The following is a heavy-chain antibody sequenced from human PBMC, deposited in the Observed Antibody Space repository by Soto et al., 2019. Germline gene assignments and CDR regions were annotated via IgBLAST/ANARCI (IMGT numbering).Heavy chain of an antibody. CDR2: IFPGDSGV. V-gene: IGHV5-51*01. Sequence: RGESLKISCKDSGHIFATDWIGWVRLLPGKGLEWMGIIFPGDSGVTLSPSFQGQVTMSADKSISTTYLHFTSLKASDTAVYFCARYSPELPAFDIWGLGTTVTVSS. CDR1: GHIFATDW. D-gene: IGHD1-7*01. CDR3: ARYSPELPAFDI. J-gene: IGHJ3*02.